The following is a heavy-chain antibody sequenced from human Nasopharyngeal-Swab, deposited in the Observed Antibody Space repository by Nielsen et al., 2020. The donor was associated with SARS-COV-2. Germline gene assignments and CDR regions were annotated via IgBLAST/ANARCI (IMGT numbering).Heavy chain of an antibody. J-gene: IGHJ3*02. Sequence: SETLSLTCTVSGGSISSYYWSWIRQPPGKGLEWIGYIYYSGSTNYNPSLKSRVTISVDTSKNQFSLKLSSVTAADTAVYYCAGVPLFHAFDIWGQGTMATVSS. V-gene: IGHV4-59*01. CDR3: AGVPLFHAFDI. CDR1: GGSISSYY. D-gene: IGHD3-3*01. CDR2: IYYSGST.